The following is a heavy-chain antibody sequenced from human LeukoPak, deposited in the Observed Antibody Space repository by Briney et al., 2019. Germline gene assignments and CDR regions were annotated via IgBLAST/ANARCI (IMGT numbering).Heavy chain of an antibody. V-gene: IGHV4-39*01. CDR2: MHYSGST. CDR1: GGSISSGSHY. J-gene: IGHJ4*02. CDR3: ARRSGGNTSLAKRFDY. D-gene: IGHD4-23*01. Sequence: SETLSLTCIVSGGSISSGSHYWGWIRQPPGKGLEWTGSMHYSGSTYYNPSLKSRVTISVDTSKNQFSLKLTSVTAADTAVYYCARRSGGNTSLAKRFDYWGQGTLVTVSS.